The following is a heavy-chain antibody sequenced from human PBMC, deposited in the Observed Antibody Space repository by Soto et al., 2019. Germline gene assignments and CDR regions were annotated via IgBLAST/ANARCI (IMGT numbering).Heavy chain of an antibody. V-gene: IGHV3-23*01. CDR3: AEWARYCSGADCRA. CDR1: GFPFSSRA. Sequence: EVQLLESGGGLVQPGGSLRLYCAASGFPFSSRAMSWVRQAPGKGLEWVSAISGSGTITYYADSVKGRFTISRDTSKNTLYLQMKSLRADDTAVYYGAEWARYCSGADCRAWGQGTLVTVSS. D-gene: IGHD2-15*01. CDR2: ISGSGTIT. J-gene: IGHJ5*02.